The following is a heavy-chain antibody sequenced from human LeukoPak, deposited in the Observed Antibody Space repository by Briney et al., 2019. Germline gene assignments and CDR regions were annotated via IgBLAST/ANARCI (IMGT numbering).Heavy chain of an antibody. CDR3: ASGGPSGIAAADYDAFDI. CDR2: ISGSGGST. V-gene: IGHV3-23*01. D-gene: IGHD6-13*01. Sequence: GGSLRLSCAASGFTFSSYAMSWVRQAPGKGLEWVSAISGSGGSTYYADSVKGRFTISRDNSKNTLYLQMNSLRAEDTAVYYCASGGPSGIAAADYDAFDIWGQGTMVTVSS. CDR1: GFTFSSYA. J-gene: IGHJ3*02.